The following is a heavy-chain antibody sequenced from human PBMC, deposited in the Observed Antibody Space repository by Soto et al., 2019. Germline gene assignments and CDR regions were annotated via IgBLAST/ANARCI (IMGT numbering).Heavy chain of an antibody. CDR2: IYPGDSDT. CDR3: ARHSSTTGTTTPYGMDV. CDR1: VYNFTSYC. J-gene: IGHJ6*02. Sequence: KISGRGSVYNFTSYCIFWLRQMPGKGLEWMGIIYPGDSDTRYSPSFQGQVTISADKSISTAYLQWSSLKASDTAMYYCARHSSTTGTTTPYGMDVWGQGTTVTVSS. D-gene: IGHD1-1*01. V-gene: IGHV5-51*01.